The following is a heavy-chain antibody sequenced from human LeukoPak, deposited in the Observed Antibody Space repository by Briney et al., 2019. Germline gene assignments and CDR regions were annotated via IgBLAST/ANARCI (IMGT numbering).Heavy chain of an antibody. V-gene: IGHV4-59*01. CDR1: GGSISSYY. CDR2: IYYSGST. D-gene: IGHD6-19*01. Sequence: PSETLSLTCTVSGGSISSYYWSWIRQPPGRGLEWIGYIYYSGSTNYNPSLKSRVTTSVDTSKNQFSLKLSSVTAADTAVYCCARATYSSGWDYWGQGTLVTVSS. CDR3: ARATYSSGWDY. J-gene: IGHJ4*02.